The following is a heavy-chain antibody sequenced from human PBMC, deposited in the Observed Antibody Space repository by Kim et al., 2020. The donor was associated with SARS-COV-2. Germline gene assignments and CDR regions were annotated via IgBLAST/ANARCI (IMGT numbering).Heavy chain of an antibody. J-gene: IGHJ4*02. D-gene: IGHD3-22*01. CDR3: AKQVDSSGYYVDY. V-gene: IGHV3-23*01. Sequence: YADSVKGRFTISRDNSKNTLYLQMNSLRAEDTAVYYCAKQVDSSGYYVDYWGQGTLVTVSS.